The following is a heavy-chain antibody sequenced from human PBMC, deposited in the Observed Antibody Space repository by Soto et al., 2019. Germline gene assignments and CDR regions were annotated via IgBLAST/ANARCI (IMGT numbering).Heavy chain of an antibody. CDR2: VYYSGSI. Sequence: QLQLQESGPGLVKPSETLSLTCTVSGGSISNTAYYWGWIRQTPGKGLEWIGSVYYSGSIYYNPSLESRFAISIDTSKNQFSLQLTSVTAADTATYYCAKFKPGSGWSHRNGLDVWGQGTTVTVSS. V-gene: IGHV4-39*01. CDR3: AKFKPGSGWSHRNGLDV. CDR1: GGSISNTAYY. D-gene: IGHD6-13*01. J-gene: IGHJ6*02.